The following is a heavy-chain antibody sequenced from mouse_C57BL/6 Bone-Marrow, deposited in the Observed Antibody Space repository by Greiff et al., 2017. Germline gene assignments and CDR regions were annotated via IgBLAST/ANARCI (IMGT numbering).Heavy chain of an antibody. CDR3: ARPYYSNYGYFDV. CDR2: IYPGSGST. V-gene: IGHV1-55*01. J-gene: IGHJ1*03. Sequence: QVQLQQSGAELVQPGASVKMSCKASGSTFTSYWITWVTQRPGKGLEWIGDIYPGSGSTNYNEKFKSKATLTVDTSSSAAYMQLSSLTSETSAGYDCARPYYSNYGYFDVGDTGATVTVTS. CDR1: GSTFTSYW. D-gene: IGHD2-5*01.